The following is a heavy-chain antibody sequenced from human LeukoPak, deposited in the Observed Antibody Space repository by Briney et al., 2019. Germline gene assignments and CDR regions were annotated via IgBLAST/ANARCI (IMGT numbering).Heavy chain of an antibody. D-gene: IGHD3-22*01. CDR3: ARDDYYDSSSYFDY. CDR2: INPSGGST. Sequence: ASVKVSCKASGYTFTNYYMHWVRQAPGQGLEWMGIINPSGGSTNYAQKFQGRVTMTRDTSMSTVYMELSSLRSEDTAVYYCARDDYYDSSSYFDYWGQGTLVTVSS. V-gene: IGHV1-46*01. CDR1: GYTFTNYY. J-gene: IGHJ4*02.